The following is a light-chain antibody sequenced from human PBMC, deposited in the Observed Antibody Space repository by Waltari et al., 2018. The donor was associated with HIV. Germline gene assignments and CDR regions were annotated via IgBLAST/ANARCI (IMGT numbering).Light chain of an antibody. CDR1: KLGDKY. V-gene: IGLV3-1*01. CDR3: QAFDSSTVV. CDR2: QDT. Sequence: SYELTQLPSVSVSPGQTARITCSGDKLGDKYACWYQQGPGQSPVLVIYQDTKRPSGIPERFSGSNSGNTATLTISGTQAMDEADYYCQAFDSSTVVFGGGTKLTVL. J-gene: IGLJ2*01.